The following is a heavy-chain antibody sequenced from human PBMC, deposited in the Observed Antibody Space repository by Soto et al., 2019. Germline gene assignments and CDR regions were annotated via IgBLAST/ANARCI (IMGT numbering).Heavy chain of an antibody. V-gene: IGHV3-23*01. D-gene: IGHD3-10*01. CDR3: AKDFQFGGSGTGYFDN. Sequence: LRLSCVASGFTFRTNPMSWVRQAPGKGLEWVSGVSDSGAKTYYADSVKGRFTVSRDNSKNTLYLEMKSLRAEDTAVYYCAKDFQFGGSGTGYFDNWGQGTLVTVSS. CDR1: GFTFRTNP. J-gene: IGHJ4*02. CDR2: VSDSGAKT.